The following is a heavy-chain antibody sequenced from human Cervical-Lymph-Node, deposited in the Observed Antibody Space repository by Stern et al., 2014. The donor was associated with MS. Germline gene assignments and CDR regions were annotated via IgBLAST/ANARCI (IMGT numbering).Heavy chain of an antibody. V-gene: IGHV4-59*01. CDR2: IYSDGST. CDR3: ARVTGRGTRQNWFDS. CDR1: GGYMSSKY. D-gene: IGHD1-26*01. J-gene: IGHJ5*01. Sequence: QVQPHPPPPPLVKPSETVSLTSTVSGGYMSSKYWNWIPQPPGKALEWIGYIYSDGSTNYNPSLKSRVIISLDTSTNQFSLSLTSVTAADTAVYYCARVTGRGTRQNWFDSWGQGTLVTVSS.